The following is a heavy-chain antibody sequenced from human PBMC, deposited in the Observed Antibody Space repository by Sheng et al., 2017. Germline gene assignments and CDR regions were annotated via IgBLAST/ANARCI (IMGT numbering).Heavy chain of an antibody. V-gene: IGHV3-30-3*01. CDR3: ARDPRYYDFWSGYYNYYYYYMDV. CDR1: GFTFSSYA. J-gene: IGHJ6*03. Sequence: QVQLVESGGGVVQPGRSLRLSCAASGFTFSSYAMHWVRQAPGKGLEWVAVISYDGSNKYYADSVKGRFTISRDNSKNTLYLQMNSLRAEDTAVYYCARDPRYYDFWSGYYNYYYYYMDVWGKGTTVTVSS. CDR2: ISYDGSNK. D-gene: IGHD3-3*01.